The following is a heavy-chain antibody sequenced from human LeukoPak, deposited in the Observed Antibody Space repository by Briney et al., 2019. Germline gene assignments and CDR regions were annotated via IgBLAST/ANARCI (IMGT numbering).Heavy chain of an antibody. CDR2: ISHGGTT. J-gene: IGHJ4*02. Sequence: PSETLSLTCTVSGGSISSGTYHWSWIRQYAGKGLEWIGHISHGGTTYYNPSLRSQVTISMDTSRNRFSLKLDSVTAADTAVYYCARLGYYDSSGSHWGQGTLVTVSS. V-gene: IGHV4-30-4*08. CDR1: GGSISSGTYH. D-gene: IGHD3-22*01. CDR3: ARLGYYDSSGSH.